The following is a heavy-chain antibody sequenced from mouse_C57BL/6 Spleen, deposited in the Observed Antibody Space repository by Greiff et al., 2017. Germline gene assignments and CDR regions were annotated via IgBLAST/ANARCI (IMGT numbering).Heavy chain of an antibody. CDR3: ATELYYYAMDY. J-gene: IGHJ4*01. V-gene: IGHV1-64*01. Sequence: QVQLQQPGAELVKPGASVKLSCKASGYTFTSYWMPWVKQRPGQGLEWIGMIHPNSGSTNYNEKFKSKATLTVDKSSSTAYMQLSRLTSEDSAVYYCATELYYYAMDYWGQGTSVTVSA. D-gene: IGHD1-3*01. CDR2: IHPNSGST. CDR1: GYTFTSYW.